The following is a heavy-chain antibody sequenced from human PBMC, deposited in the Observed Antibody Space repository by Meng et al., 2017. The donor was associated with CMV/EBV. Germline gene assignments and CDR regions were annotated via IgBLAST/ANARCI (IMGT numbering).Heavy chain of an antibody. CDR2: IYSGGSST. Sequence: GESLKISCAASGSTFSSYAMSWVRQAPGKGLEWVSVIYSGGSSTYYADSVKGRFTISRDNSKNTLYLQMNSLRAEDTAVYYCAKGGSLRYFDWYPVDYWGQGTLVTVSS. D-gene: IGHD3-9*01. V-gene: IGHV3-23*03. CDR1: GSTFSSYA. J-gene: IGHJ4*02. CDR3: AKGGSLRYFDWYPVDY.